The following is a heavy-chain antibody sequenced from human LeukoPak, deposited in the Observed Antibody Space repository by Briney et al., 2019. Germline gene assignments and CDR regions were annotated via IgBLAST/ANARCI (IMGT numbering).Heavy chain of an antibody. V-gene: IGHV1-18*01. CDR1: GYTFTSYG. CDR3: ARGGDIVVVPAAMDFDY. Sequence: ASVTVSCKASGYTFTSYGISWVRQAPGQGLEWMGWISAYNGNTNYAQKLQGRVTMTTDTSTSTAYMELRSLRSDDTAVYYCARGGDIVVVPAAMDFDYWGQGTLVTVSS. J-gene: IGHJ4*02. CDR2: ISAYNGNT. D-gene: IGHD2-2*01.